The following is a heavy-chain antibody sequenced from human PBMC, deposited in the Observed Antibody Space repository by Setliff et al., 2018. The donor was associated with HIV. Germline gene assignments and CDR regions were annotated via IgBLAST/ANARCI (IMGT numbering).Heavy chain of an antibody. Sequence: SETLSLTCTVSGDSISSYYWNWIRQPPGKALEWIGYIYYGSTHYNPSFEGRVTISVDTSKNQFSLKLRSVTAADTAMYYCARGYGAAGGGYWGQGTLVTVSS. V-gene: IGHV4-59*08. CDR2: IYYGST. CDR1: GDSISSYY. J-gene: IGHJ4*02. D-gene: IGHD6-25*01. CDR3: ARGYGAAGGGY.